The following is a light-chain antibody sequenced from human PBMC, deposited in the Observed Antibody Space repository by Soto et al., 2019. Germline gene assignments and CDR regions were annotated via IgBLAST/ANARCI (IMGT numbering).Light chain of an antibody. Sequence: EIVLTQSAGTLSLSPGERATLSCRASQTVSRNYLAWYQQKPGQAPRLLIYGASSRATGIPDRFSGSGSGTDFTLTISRLEPEDFAVYYCQQYDNWPPCTFGQGTKLEVK. J-gene: IGKJ2*02. CDR2: GAS. V-gene: IGKV3-20*01. CDR3: QQYDNWPPCT. CDR1: QTVSRNY.